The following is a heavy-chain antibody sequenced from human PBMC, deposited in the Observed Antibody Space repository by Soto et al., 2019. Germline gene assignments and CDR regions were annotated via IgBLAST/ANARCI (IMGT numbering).Heavy chain of an antibody. V-gene: IGHV4-4*02. D-gene: IGHD6-25*01. CDR3: ARVFSSGSGWMYYFDF. CDR1: SDSIAGENW. J-gene: IGHJ4*02. CDR2: IFHTGGT. Sequence: QVQLQESGPGLVKPSETLSLTCTVSSDSIAGENWWSWVRQPPGMGLEWIGEIFHTGGTNYNPSLKGRDTMEVDKSKNQFSLKLISATAADTAVYYCARVFSSGSGWMYYFDFWGQGTLVSVSS.